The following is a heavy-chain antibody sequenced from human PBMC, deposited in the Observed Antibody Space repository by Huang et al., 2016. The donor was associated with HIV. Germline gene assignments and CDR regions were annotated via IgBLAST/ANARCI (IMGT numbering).Heavy chain of an antibody. D-gene: IGHD3-16*01. CDR3: AKRGGAWGSPYAFDL. Sequence: QVQLVQSGAEVRKPGSSVKVSCRASGGSFNNFGINWVRQAPGQGPEWRGGRSRGWGTRNDAQRCKDRVTITADETTGVVHLEVTSLRSDDTAVYFCAKRGGAWGSPYAFDLWGPGTMVTVSS. CDR2: RSRGWGTR. CDR1: GGSFNNFG. V-gene: IGHV1-69*13. J-gene: IGHJ3*01.